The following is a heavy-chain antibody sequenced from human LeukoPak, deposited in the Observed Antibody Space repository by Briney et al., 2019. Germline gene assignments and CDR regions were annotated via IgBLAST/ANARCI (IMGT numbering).Heavy chain of an antibody. Sequence: PGGSLRLSYAASGFTFSNAWMSWVRQAPGKGLEWVSAISGSGGSTYYADSVKGRFTISRDNSKNTLYLQMNSLRAEDTAVYYCAKDNDYLDGGGMDVWGQGTTVTVSS. J-gene: IGHJ6*02. V-gene: IGHV3-23*01. CDR1: GFTFSNAW. CDR2: ISGSGGST. D-gene: IGHD2-15*01. CDR3: AKDNDYLDGGGMDV.